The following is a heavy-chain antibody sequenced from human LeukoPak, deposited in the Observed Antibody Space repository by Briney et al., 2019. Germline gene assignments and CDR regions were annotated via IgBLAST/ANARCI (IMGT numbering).Heavy chain of an antibody. CDR3: ARDRVVRGVIRPLDG. J-gene: IGHJ4*02. V-gene: IGHV3-21*01. CDR2: ISSSSDYI. D-gene: IGHD3-10*01. CDR1: GFTFSSYS. Sequence: GGSLRLSCAASGFTFSSYSMNWVRQAPGKGLEWVSSISSSSDYIYYADSVKGRFTISRDNAKNSLYLQMNNLRAEDTAVYSCARDRVVRGVIRPLDGWGQGTLVTVSS.